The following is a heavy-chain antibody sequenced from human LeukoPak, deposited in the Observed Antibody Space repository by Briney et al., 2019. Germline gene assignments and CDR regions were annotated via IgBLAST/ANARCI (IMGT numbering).Heavy chain of an antibody. J-gene: IGHJ6*03. CDR2: IYYSGST. Sequence: SETLSLTCTVSGGSISSYYWSWIRQPPGKGLEWIGYIYYSGSTNYNPSLKSRVTISVDTSKNQFSLKLSSVTAADTAVYYCARGSYREEYYYMDVWGKGTTVTISS. CDR1: GGSISSYY. CDR3: ARGSYREEYYYMDV. D-gene: IGHD4-11*01. V-gene: IGHV4-59*01.